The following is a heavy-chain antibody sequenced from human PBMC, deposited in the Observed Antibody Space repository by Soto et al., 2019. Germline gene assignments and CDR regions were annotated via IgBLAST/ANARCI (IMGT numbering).Heavy chain of an antibody. Sequence: EVQLVESGGGLVQPGGSLRLSCAASGFTFSSYDFHWVRQASGKGLEWVSAIGAGADTYYPGSVKGRFTISRDNAKNSLYLQMNSLRAEDTAVYYCAREIFDADNTGWYLANWGQGTLVTVSS. CDR2: IGAGADT. CDR3: AREIFDADNTGWYLAN. D-gene: IGHD6-19*01. J-gene: IGHJ4*02. CDR1: GFTFSSYD. V-gene: IGHV3-13*04.